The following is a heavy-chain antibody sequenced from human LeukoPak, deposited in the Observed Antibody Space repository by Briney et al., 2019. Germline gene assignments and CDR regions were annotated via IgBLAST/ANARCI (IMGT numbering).Heavy chain of an antibody. V-gene: IGHV3-33*08. CDR2: IWYDGSNK. CDR1: GFTFSGSA. CDR3: ARDRAAADLDY. Sequence: PGGSLRLSCAASGFTFSGSAMSWVRQAPGKGLEWVAVIWYDGSNKFYADSVKGRFTISRDNSKNTLYLQMNSLRAEDTAVYYCARDRAAADLDYWGQGTLVTVSS. D-gene: IGHD6-13*01. J-gene: IGHJ4*02.